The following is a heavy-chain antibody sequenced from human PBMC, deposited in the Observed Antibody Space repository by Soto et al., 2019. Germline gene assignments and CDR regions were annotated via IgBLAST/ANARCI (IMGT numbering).Heavy chain of an antibody. V-gene: IGHV3-23*01. CDR3: ATGTAAPAH. CDR1: GFTFSNFD. J-gene: IGHJ1*01. Sequence: EVQLLESGGGLVQPGGSLRLSCDASGFTFSNFDMSWVRQAPGKGLEWVSGISTSGGTTYYADSVKGRFTSSRDNSKNTLYLQMTSLRAEDTAVYYCATGTAAPAHWGQGTLVTVSS. CDR2: ISTSGGTT. D-gene: IGHD6-13*01.